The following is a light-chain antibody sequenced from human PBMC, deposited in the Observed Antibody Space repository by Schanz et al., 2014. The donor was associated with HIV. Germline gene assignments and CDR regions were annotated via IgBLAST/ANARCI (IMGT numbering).Light chain of an antibody. Sequence: QSVLAQPPSVSGAPGQRVTISCTGSSSNIGADYDVHWYQLLPGTAPKLLIFDNTNRPSGVPARFSGSKSGTSASLAISGLQSEDEADYYCAAWDDGLNGVFRGGTKLTVL. J-gene: IGLJ2*01. V-gene: IGLV1-40*01. CDR1: SSNIGADYD. CDR2: DNT. CDR3: AAWDDGLNGV.